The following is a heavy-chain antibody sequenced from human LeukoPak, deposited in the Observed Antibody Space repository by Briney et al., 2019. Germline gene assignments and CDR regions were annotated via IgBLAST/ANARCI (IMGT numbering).Heavy chain of an antibody. CDR1: GGSISSCGYY. V-gene: IGHV4-31*03. CDR2: SYYSGST. CDR3: ARDRIDSSSSTPAYYMDV. Sequence: SQTLSLTCTVSGGSISSCGYYWSWIRQHPGKGLEWIGYSYYSGSTYYNPALKSRVTTSVDKSKNPFSLQLSSVTAADTAVYYCARDRIDSSSSTPAYYMDVWGKGTTVTVSS. J-gene: IGHJ6*03. D-gene: IGHD6-6*01.